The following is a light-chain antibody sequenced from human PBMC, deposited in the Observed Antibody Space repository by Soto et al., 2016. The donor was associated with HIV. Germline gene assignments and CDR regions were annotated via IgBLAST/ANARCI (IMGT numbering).Light chain of an antibody. CDR3: HVWHSGSDFCV. J-gene: IGLJ3*02. Sequence: YELTQPPSVSVSPGQTASIPCSGDKLGDKYACWYQHKPGQSPVLVIFQDNRRPSGIPERFSGANSGNTATLTINRVEAGDEADYYCHVWHSGSDFCVFGGGTKLTVL. CDR2: QDN. CDR1: KLGDKY. V-gene: IGLV3-1*01.